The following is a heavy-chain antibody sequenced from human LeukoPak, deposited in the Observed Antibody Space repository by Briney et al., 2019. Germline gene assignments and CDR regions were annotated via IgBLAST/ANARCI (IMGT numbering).Heavy chain of an antibody. J-gene: IGHJ3*02. Sequence: SETLSLTCTVSGGSISSYYWSWIRQPPGKGLEWIGYIYYSGSTYYNPSLKSRVTISVDRSKNQFSLKLSSVTAADTAVYYCARDGSSSWYGDAFDIWGQGTMVTVSS. CDR2: IYYSGST. V-gene: IGHV4-59*12. D-gene: IGHD6-13*01. CDR1: GGSISSYY. CDR3: ARDGSSSWYGDAFDI.